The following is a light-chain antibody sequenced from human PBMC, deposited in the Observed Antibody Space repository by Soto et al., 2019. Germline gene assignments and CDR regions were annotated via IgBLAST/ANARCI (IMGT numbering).Light chain of an antibody. J-gene: IGKJ1*01. CDR1: QTVTNNY. Sequence: VLTQSPGTLSLSPGDRATLSCRASQTVTNNYLAWYQQRPGQAPRLLIYGASSRATGIPDRFSGSGSGTYFTLTISRLEPEDFAVYYCQRYGSSTTFGQGTKVEVK. V-gene: IGKV3-20*01. CDR2: GAS. CDR3: QRYGSSTT.